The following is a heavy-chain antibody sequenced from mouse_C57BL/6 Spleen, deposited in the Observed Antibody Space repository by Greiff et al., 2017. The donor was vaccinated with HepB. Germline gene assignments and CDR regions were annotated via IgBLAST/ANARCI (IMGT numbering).Heavy chain of an antibody. CDR2: IDPSDSYT. CDR3: ARSASQLYFDY. J-gene: IGHJ2*01. D-gene: IGHD4-1*02. V-gene: IGHV1-59*01. Sequence: QVQLQQPGAELVRPGTSVKLSCKASGYTFTSYWMHWVKQRPGQGLEWIGVIDPSDSYTNYNQKFKGKATLTVDTSSSTAYMQLSSLTSEDSAVYYCARSASQLYFDYWGQGTTLTVSS. CDR1: GYTFTSYW.